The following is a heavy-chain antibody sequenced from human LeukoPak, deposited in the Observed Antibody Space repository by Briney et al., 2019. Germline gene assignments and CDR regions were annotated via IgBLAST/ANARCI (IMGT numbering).Heavy chain of an antibody. J-gene: IGHJ3*02. CDR2: ISGGRVTF. V-gene: IGHV3-48*01. Sequence: GGSLRLSCEASGFTFSTYSMTWVRQAPGRGLEWVSYISGGRVTFYYADSIKGRFTVSRDNDKNSLLLQMNNLRAEDTAVYYCARPISAYFGEAFDIWGQGTLVTVSS. D-gene: IGHD3-10*01. CDR1: GFTFSTYS. CDR3: ARPISAYFGEAFDI.